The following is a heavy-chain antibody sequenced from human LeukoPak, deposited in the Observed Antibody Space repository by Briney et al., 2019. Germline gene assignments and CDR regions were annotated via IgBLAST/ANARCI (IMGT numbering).Heavy chain of an antibody. Sequence: PGGSLRLSCLASGSTFGDYPMNWVRQAPGKGLEWVSLIRTKARGGTTEYAASVKGRFTISRDDSKNIAYLQMNSLKTEDTAVYHCSKSNSQDAFDIWGQGTMVTVSS. CDR1: GSTFGDYP. CDR3: SKSNSQDAFDI. CDR2: IRTKARGGTT. D-gene: IGHD4-23*01. J-gene: IGHJ3*02. V-gene: IGHV3-49*04.